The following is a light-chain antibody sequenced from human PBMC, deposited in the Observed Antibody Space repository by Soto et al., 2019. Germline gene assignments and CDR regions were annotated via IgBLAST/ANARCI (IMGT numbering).Light chain of an antibody. Sequence: EIVLTQSPATLSLSPGEGATLSCRASQSISSYLAWYQQKPGQAPRLLIYDASSRATGIPARFSGSGSGTDFTLTISSLEPEDFXVYXXXXRXXWPPWTFGQGTKVEIK. CDR1: QSISSY. V-gene: IGKV3-11*01. CDR3: XXRXXWPPWT. CDR2: DAS. J-gene: IGKJ1*01.